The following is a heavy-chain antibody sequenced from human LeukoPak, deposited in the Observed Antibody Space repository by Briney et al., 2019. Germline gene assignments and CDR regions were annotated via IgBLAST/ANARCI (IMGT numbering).Heavy chain of an antibody. V-gene: IGHV4-34*01. CDR3: AREGYSSSWLNWFDP. Sequence: NASETLSLTCGVYSGSLSDKYWSWIRQPPGKGLEWIGEINPSGRTNYNPSLKSRVTISVDTSKNQFSLKLSSVTAADTAVYYCAREGYSSSWLNWFDPWGQGTLVTVSS. D-gene: IGHD6-13*01. CDR2: INPSGRT. CDR1: SGSLSDKY. J-gene: IGHJ5*02.